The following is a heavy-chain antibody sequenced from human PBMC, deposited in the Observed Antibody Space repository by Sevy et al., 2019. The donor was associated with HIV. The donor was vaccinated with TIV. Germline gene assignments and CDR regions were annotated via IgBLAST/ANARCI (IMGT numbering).Heavy chain of an antibody. CDR1: GFTFSSYG. D-gene: IGHD1-26*01. CDR3: ARGIVGASRDVAFDI. J-gene: IGHJ3*02. CDR2: IGYDGSNK. V-gene: IGHV3-33*01. Sequence: GGSLRLSCAASGFTFSSYGMHWVRQAPGKGLEWVAVIGYDGSNKYYADSVKGRFTISRDNSKNTVYLQMNSLRAEDTAVYYCARGIVGASRDVAFDIWGQGTMVNVSS.